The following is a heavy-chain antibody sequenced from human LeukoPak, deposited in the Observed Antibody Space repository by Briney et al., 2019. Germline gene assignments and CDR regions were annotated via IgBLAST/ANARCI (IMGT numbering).Heavy chain of an antibody. CDR3: ARGNIAAAGIHY. CDR1: GFTFSSYW. CDR2: INGDGSST. V-gene: IGHV3-74*01. Sequence: GGSLRLSCAASGFTFSSYWMHWVRQAPGKGLVWVSRINGDGSSTTYVDSVMGRFTISRDNAKNTLYLQMNSVRAEDTAVYYCARGNIAAAGIHYWGQGTLVTVSS. J-gene: IGHJ4*02. D-gene: IGHD6-13*01.